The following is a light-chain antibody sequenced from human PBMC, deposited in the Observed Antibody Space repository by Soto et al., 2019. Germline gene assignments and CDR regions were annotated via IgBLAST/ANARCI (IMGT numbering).Light chain of an antibody. CDR3: LQNHNYPRT. CDR2: GAS. J-gene: IGKJ1*01. CDR1: QDISDD. V-gene: IGKV1-6*01. Sequence: AIQMTQSPSSLSASVGDRVTITCRASQDISDDVGWYQQTPGKSPKLLISGASRLQSGVPSRFIDSGSGAAFTLTITSLRPEDSATYYCLQNHNYPRTFGQGTKLGI.